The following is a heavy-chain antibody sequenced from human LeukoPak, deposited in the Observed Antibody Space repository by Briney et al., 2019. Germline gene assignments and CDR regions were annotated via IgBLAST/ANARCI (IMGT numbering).Heavy chain of an antibody. CDR1: GGSFGNFA. V-gene: IGHV1-69*04. J-gene: IGHJ4*02. Sequence: SVKVSCKTSGGSFGNFALNWVRQAPGQGLEWMGRIIPLLVTTEYAQKFQGRVTISADTSTTTAYMEVNILTSDDTAVYYCARGRGRDHRVTGEIPFDYWGQGTLVTVHS. CDR2: IIPLLVTT. D-gene: IGHD7-27*01. CDR3: ARGRGRDHRVTGEIPFDY.